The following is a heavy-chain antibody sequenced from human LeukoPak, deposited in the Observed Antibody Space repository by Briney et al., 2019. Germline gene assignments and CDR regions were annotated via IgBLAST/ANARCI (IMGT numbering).Heavy chain of an antibody. J-gene: IGHJ4*02. CDR3: ARLGITGTTVSDY. Sequence: GGSLRLSCAASGFTFDDYAMHWVRQAPGKGLEWVSGISWNSGNIGYADSVKGRFTISRDNAKNTLYLQMNSLRAEDTAVYYCARLGITGTTVSDYWGQGTLVTVSS. CDR2: ISWNSGNI. CDR1: GFTFDDYA. V-gene: IGHV3-9*01. D-gene: IGHD1-20*01.